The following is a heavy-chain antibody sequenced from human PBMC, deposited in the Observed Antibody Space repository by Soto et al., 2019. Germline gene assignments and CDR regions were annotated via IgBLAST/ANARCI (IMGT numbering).Heavy chain of an antibody. CDR2: VSYDGSNK. CDR1: GFTFSSYA. D-gene: IGHD5-12*01. J-gene: IGHJ4*02. V-gene: IGHV3-30-3*01. CDR3: ARDRRYSAYDHNFDY. Sequence: QVQLVESGGGVVQPGRSLRLSCAASGFTFSSYAIHWVRQAPGKGLEWVAVVSYDGSNKYYADSVKGRFTISRDNSKNTLYLQMNSLRAEDTAVYYCARDRRYSAYDHNFDYWGQGTLVTVSS.